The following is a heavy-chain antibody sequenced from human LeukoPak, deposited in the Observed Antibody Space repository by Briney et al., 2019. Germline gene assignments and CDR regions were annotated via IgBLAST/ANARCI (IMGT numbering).Heavy chain of an antibody. V-gene: IGHV3-33*06. CDR2: IWYDGSNK. CDR3: AKDRQIAARSAFDY. J-gene: IGHJ4*02. CDR1: GLTFGSYG. D-gene: IGHD6-6*01. Sequence: PGRSLRLSWAASGLTFGSYGMRWVRQAPGKGLGWVAVIWYDGSNKYYADSVKGRFTISRDNSKNTLYLQMNSLRAEDTAVYYCAKDRQIAARSAFDYWGQGTLVTVSS.